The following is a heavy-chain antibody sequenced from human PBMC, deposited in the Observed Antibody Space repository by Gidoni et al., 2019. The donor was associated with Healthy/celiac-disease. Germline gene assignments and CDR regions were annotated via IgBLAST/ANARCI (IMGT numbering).Heavy chain of an antibody. CDR2: ISSSVIII. CDR3: ASEDGYYYGGDAFDI. D-gene: IGHD3-22*01. CDR1: GFTFRSYE. V-gene: IGHV3-48*03. Sequence: EVQLVESGGGLVQPGGSLRLSCAASGFTFRSYEMNWVRQAPGRGLEWVLYISSSVIIIYYVDSVKCRFTISRDNAKKSLYMQMKSLRAEETAVYYCASEDGYYYGGDAFDIWGQGTMVTVSS. J-gene: IGHJ3*02.